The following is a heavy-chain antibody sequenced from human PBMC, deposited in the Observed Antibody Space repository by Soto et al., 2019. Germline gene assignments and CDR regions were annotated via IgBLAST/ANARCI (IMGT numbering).Heavy chain of an antibody. V-gene: IGHV4-59*08. CDR1: GGSMRSYY. CDR2: IYYSGST. CDR3: ARHGLGLDY. D-gene: IGHD1-26*01. Sequence: SGTLSLTCTVSGGSMRSYYWSWIRQPPGKGLEWIGYIYYSGSTHYNPSLKSRVTISVDRSKNQFSLKLSSVTAADTAVYYCARHGLGLDYWGQGTLVTVSS. J-gene: IGHJ4*02.